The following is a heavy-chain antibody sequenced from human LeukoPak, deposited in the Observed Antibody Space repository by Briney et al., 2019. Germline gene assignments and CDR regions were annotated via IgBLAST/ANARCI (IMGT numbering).Heavy chain of an antibody. CDR1: GFTFSSYW. Sequence: GGSLRLSCAASGFTFSSYWMHWVRQAPGKGLVWVSRINSDGSSTSYADSVKGRFTIPRDNAKNTLYLQMNSLRAEDTAVYYCARAPYRRYYGSGSQKNYFDYWGQGTLVTVSS. J-gene: IGHJ4*02. CDR2: INSDGSST. D-gene: IGHD3-10*01. V-gene: IGHV3-74*01. CDR3: ARAPYRRYYGSGSQKNYFDY.